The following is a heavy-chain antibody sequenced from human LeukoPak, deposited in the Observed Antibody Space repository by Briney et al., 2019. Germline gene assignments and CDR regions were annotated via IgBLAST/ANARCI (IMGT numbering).Heavy chain of an antibody. CDR3: ARPRYCSSTNCYIDY. CDR1: GFTFSTYW. D-gene: IGHD2-2*01. Sequence: GGSLRLSCVAPGFTFSTYWMSWVRQAPGKGLEGVANINQDGSEKNYVDSVKGRFTISRDNGKNSLYLQMNSLRAEDTAVYYCARPRYCSSTNCYIDYWGQGALVAV. V-gene: IGHV3-7*01. CDR2: INQDGSEK. J-gene: IGHJ4*02.